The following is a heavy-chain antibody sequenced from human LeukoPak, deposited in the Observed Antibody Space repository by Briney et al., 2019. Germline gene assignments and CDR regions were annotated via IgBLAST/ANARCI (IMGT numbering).Heavy chain of an antibody. D-gene: IGHD6-13*01. Sequence: GASVKVSCKTSGYPFNRFDISWVRQAPGQGLEWMGWISAYNGDTNYAQKFQGRVTMTTDTSTNTAYMELRSLRSDDTAVYYCARGIAAAGSYYFDYWGQGTLVTVSS. CDR2: ISAYNGDT. CDR3: ARGIAAAGSYYFDY. CDR1: GYPFNRFD. J-gene: IGHJ4*02. V-gene: IGHV1-18*01.